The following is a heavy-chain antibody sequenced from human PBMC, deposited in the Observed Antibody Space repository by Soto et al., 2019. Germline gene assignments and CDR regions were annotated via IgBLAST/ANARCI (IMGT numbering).Heavy chain of an antibody. CDR3: ARDDGPRTTRRFDA. CDR2: TYYYRSKWYI. CDR1: GDSVSSNYAA. D-gene: IGHD1-1*01. J-gene: IGHJ5*02. V-gene: IGHV6-1*01. Sequence: SQTLSLTCDISGDSVSSNYAAWNWIRQSPSRGLEWLGRTYYYRSKWYIDYAVSVKGRISINAVTSKNQVSLQLNAVIPDDTAVYYCARDDGPRTTRRFDAWGQGILVTSPQ.